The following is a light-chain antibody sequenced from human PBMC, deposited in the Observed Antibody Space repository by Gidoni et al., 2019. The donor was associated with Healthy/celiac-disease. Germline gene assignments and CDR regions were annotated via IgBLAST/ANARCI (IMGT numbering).Light chain of an antibody. CDR3: PQYGSSPNT. Sequence: SSSYLAWYQQKPGQAPRLLIYGASSRATGIPDRFSGSGSGTDFTLTISRLEPEDFAVYYCPQYGSSPNTFGQGTKLEIK. CDR1: SSSY. V-gene: IGKV3-20*01. J-gene: IGKJ2*01. CDR2: GAS.